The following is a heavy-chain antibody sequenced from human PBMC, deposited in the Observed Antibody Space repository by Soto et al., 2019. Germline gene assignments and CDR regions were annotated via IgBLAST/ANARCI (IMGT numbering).Heavy chain of an antibody. J-gene: IGHJ4*02. D-gene: IGHD6-19*01. CDR3: AIRDSGWPHYFDY. CDR1: GGSISNYY. Sequence: SETLSLTCTVSGGSISNYYWSWIRQPPGKGLEYIGYVFYSGSTNYNPSLESRVAISLDTSTNQFSLKLTSVTAADTAVYYCAIRDSGWPHYFDYWGQGVLVTVSS. CDR2: VFYSGST. V-gene: IGHV4-59*01.